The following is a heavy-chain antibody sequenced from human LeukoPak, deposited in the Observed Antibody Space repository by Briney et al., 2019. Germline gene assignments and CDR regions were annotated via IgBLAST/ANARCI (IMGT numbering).Heavy chain of an antibody. CDR2: IYPGDSDT. CDR1: GYIFTSYW. V-gene: IGHV5-51*01. D-gene: IGHD5-18*01. CDR3: ARRRLDTAMADFNWFDP. Sequence: KPGESLKISCKGSGYIFTSYWIGWVRQMPGKGLEWMGIIYPGDSDTRYSPSFQGQVTISADKSISTAYLQWSSLKASDTAMYYCARRRLDTAMADFNWFDPWGQGTLVTVSS. J-gene: IGHJ5*02.